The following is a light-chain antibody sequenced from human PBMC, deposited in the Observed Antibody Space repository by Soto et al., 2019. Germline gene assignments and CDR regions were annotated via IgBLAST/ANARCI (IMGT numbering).Light chain of an antibody. J-gene: IGKJ5*01. CDR1: QSISSY. CDR2: AAS. CDR3: QQYDTFPVT. Sequence: DIQMTQSPSSLSASVGDRVTITCRASQSISSYLNWYQQKPGKAPKLLIYAASSLQSGVPSRFSGSGSGTDFTFTISSLQPEDFATYYCQQYDTFPVTFGQGTRLEIK. V-gene: IGKV1-39*01.